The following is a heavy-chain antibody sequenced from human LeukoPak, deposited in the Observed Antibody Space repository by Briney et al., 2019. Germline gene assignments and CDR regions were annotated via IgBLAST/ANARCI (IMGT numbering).Heavy chain of an antibody. CDR3: ARDAQQLGYFDY. CDR1: GFTFSSYA. D-gene: IGHD6-13*01. V-gene: IGHV3-30-3*01. J-gene: IGHJ4*02. Sequence: GSPRLSCAASGFTFSSYAMHWVRQAPGKGLEWVAVISYDGSNKYYADSVKGRFTISRDNSKNTLYLQMNSLRAEDTAVYYCARDAQQLGYFDYWGQGTLVTVSS. CDR2: ISYDGSNK.